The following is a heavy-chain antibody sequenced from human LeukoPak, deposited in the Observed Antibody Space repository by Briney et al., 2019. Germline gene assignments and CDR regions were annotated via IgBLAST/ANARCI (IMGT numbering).Heavy chain of an antibody. D-gene: IGHD3-22*01. CDR3: AKGLETYYYDSSGYTFGD. V-gene: IGHV3-23*01. Sequence: GGSLRLSCAASGFTFSSYAMSWVRQAPGKGLEWVSAISGSGGSTYYADSVKGRFTISRDNSKNTLYLQMNSLGAEDTAVYYCAKGLETYYYDSSGYTFGDWGQGTLVTVSS. J-gene: IGHJ4*02. CDR1: GFTFSSYA. CDR2: ISGSGGST.